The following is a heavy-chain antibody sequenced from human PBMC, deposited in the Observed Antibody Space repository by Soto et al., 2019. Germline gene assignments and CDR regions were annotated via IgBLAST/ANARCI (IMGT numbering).Heavy chain of an antibody. CDR1: GFTFSSYA. Sequence: GGSLRLSCAVSGFTFSSYAMTWVRQAPGEGLDWVSSISGSGGDTYYADSVKGRFTISRDNSKDTLYLQMNSLRAEDTAVYYCAKVVWVAVAGGAPDYWGQGTLVTVSS. V-gene: IGHV3-23*01. D-gene: IGHD6-19*01. CDR2: ISGSGGDT. CDR3: AKVVWVAVAGGAPDY. J-gene: IGHJ4*02.